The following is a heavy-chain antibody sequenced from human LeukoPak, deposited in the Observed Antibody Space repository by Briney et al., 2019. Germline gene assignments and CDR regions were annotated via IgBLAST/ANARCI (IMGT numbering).Heavy chain of an antibody. CDR1: GGTFSSYA. J-gene: IGHJ4*02. CDR2: IIPIFGTA. V-gene: IGHV1-69*06. CDR3: ARTPYCSGGSCYSGYFDY. D-gene: IGHD2-15*01. Sequence: GASVKVSCKASGGTFSSYAISWVRQAPGQGLEWMGGIIPIFGTANYAQKFQGRVTITADKSTSTAYMELSSLRSEDTAVYYCARTPYCSGGSCYSGYFDYWGQGTLVTVSS.